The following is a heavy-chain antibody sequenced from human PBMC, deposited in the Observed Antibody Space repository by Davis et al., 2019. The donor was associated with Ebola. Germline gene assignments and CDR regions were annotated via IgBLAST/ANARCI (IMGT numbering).Heavy chain of an antibody. D-gene: IGHD6-13*01. CDR2: IRYDGSNK. V-gene: IGHV3-30*02. J-gene: IGHJ4*02. Sequence: GESLKISCAASGFTFSSYGMHWVRQAPGKGLEWVAFIRYDGSNKYYADSVKGRFTISRDNSKNTLYLQMNSLRAEDTAVYYCARGGRAAAGMPPPPRVYWGQGTLVTVSS. CDR3: ARGGRAAAGMPPPPRVY. CDR1: GFTFSSYG.